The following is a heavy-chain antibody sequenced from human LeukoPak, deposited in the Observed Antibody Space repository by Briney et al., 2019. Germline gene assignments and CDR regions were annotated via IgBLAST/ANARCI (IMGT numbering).Heavy chain of an antibody. D-gene: IGHD3-10*01. CDR2: ISSSSSYT. Sequence: GGSLRFSCAASGFTFSDYYMSWIRQAPGKGLEWVSYISSSSSYTNYADSVKGRFTISRDNAKDSLYLQMNSLRAEDTAVYYCARWRFGDQSIDIWGQGTMVTVSS. J-gene: IGHJ3*02. CDR3: ARWRFGDQSIDI. V-gene: IGHV3-11*06. CDR1: GFTFSDYY.